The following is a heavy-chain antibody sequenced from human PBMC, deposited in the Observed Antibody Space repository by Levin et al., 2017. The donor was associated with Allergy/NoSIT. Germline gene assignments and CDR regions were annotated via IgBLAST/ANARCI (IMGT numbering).Heavy chain of an antibody. CDR1: GGSMSGGDFY. V-gene: IGHV4-31*03. D-gene: IGHD3-10*01. CDR2: IHHRGSA. CDR3: ARDECAWFGECYGMDV. Sequence: KTSETLSLTCTVSGGSMSGGDFYWSWIRQYPGTGLEWIGFIHHRGSAYYNPSLKSRITISLDTSKSQFSLKLTSVSAADTAVYFCARDECAWFGECYGMDVWGQGTTVTVSS. J-gene: IGHJ6*02.